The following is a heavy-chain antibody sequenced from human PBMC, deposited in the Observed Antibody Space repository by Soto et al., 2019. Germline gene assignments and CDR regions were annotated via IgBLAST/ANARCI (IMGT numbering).Heavy chain of an antibody. CDR2: IIPIFGTA. D-gene: IGHD6-6*01. Sequence: GASVKVSCKASGGTFSSYAISWVRQAPGQGLEWMGGIIPIFGTANYAQKIQGRVTITADESTSTAYMELRSLRSDDTAMYYCARDRSSSSRLLGYWGQGTLVTVSS. J-gene: IGHJ4*02. CDR1: GGTFSSYA. CDR3: ARDRSSSSRLLGY. V-gene: IGHV1-69*13.